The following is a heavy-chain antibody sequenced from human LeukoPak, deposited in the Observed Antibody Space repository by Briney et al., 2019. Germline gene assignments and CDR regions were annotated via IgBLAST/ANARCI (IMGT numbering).Heavy chain of an antibody. CDR3: ARLTAMAALGY. Sequence: ASVKVSCKASGYTFTSYYMHWVRQAPGQGLEWMGIINPSGGSTSYTQKFQGRVTMTRDTSTSTVYMELSSLRSEDTAVYYCARLTAMAALGYWGQGTLVTVSS. J-gene: IGHJ4*02. V-gene: IGHV1-46*01. CDR1: GYTFTSYY. CDR2: INPSGGST. D-gene: IGHD5-18*01.